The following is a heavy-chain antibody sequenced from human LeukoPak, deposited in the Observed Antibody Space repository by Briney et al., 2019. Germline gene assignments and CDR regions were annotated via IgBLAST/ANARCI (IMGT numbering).Heavy chain of an antibody. V-gene: IGHV3-74*01. CDR3: AKDSIDITMIVVVTPPFAFDI. J-gene: IGHJ3*02. CDR1: GFTFSSYW. CDR2: IKSDGSST. D-gene: IGHD3-22*01. Sequence: GGSLRLSCAASGFTFSSYWMHWVRQAPGRGLVWVSRIKSDGSSTTYADSVKGRFTISRDNAKNTLYLQMNSLRAEDTAVYYCAKDSIDITMIVVVTPPFAFDIWGQGTMVTVSS.